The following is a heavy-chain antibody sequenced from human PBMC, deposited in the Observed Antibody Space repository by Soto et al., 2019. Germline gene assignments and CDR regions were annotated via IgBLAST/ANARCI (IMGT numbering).Heavy chain of an antibody. CDR3: ARDAAPDSSSWDLWGAADYYYGMDV. Sequence: ASVKVSCKASGYTFTSYGISWVRQAPGQGLEWMGWISAYNGNTNYAQKLQGRVTMTTDTSTSTAYMELRSLRSDDTAVYYCARDAAPDSSSWDLWGAADYYYGMDVRGKRTTDTVA. CDR1: GYTFTSYG. V-gene: IGHV1-18*01. D-gene: IGHD6-13*01. J-gene: IGHJ6*04. CDR2: ISAYNGNT.